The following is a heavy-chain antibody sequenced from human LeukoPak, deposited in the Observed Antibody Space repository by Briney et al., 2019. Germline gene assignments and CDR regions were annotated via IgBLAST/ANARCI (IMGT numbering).Heavy chain of an antibody. Sequence: SVKVSCKASGGTFSSYAISWVRQAPGQGLEWVGGIIPIFGTANYAQKFQGRVTITADESTSTAYMELSSLRSEDTAVYYCARAGYCSSTSRYNWFVPWGQGTLVTVSS. D-gene: IGHD2-2*01. CDR1: GGTFSSYA. CDR2: IIPIFGTA. V-gene: IGHV1-69*01. J-gene: IGHJ5*02. CDR3: ARAGYCSSTSRYNWFVP.